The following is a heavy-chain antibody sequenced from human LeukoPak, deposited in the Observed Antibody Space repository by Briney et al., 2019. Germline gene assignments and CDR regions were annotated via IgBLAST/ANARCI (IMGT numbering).Heavy chain of an antibody. CDR1: GFTFDDYA. J-gene: IGHJ3*02. CDR3: AREWEVDAFDI. D-gene: IGHD1-26*01. Sequence: GGSLRLSCAASGFTFDDYAMHWVRQAPGKGLEWVSGISWNSGSIGYADSVKGRFTISRDNAKNSLYLQMNSLRVEDTAVYYCAREWEVDAFDIWGQGTMVTVSS. CDR2: ISWNSGSI. V-gene: IGHV3-9*01.